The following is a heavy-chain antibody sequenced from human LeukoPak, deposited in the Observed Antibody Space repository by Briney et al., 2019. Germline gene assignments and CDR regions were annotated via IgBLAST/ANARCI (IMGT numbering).Heavy chain of an antibody. Sequence: SETLSLTCTVSGGSISNYYWSWIRQPPGKGLEWIGYMYYSGSGNYNPSLKSRVTISVDTSKNQFSLKLSSVTAADTAVYYCARGPPSFDYWGQGTLVTVSS. CDR1: GGSISNYY. CDR2: MYYSGSG. CDR3: ARGPPSFDY. J-gene: IGHJ4*02. V-gene: IGHV4-59*01.